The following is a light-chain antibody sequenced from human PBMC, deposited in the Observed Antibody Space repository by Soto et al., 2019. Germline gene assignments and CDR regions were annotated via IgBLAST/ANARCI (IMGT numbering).Light chain of an antibody. Sequence: IVLTQSQGTLSLSAGERAFLSCRASQTVNNNYLAWCQQKPCQAPRLLIYGASRRATGIPDRFSGSASGTDCTLTISSLQTEDFAVYYCQQRSSWTRTFGPGTKVDIK. J-gene: IGKJ3*01. CDR1: QTVNNNY. CDR3: QQRSSWTRT. CDR2: GAS. V-gene: IGKV3D-20*02.